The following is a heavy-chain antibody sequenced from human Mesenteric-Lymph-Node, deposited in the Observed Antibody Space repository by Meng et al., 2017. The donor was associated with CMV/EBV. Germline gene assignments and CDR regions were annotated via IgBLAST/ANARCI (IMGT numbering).Heavy chain of an antibody. CDR3: ARTSSPAEYFQH. V-gene: IGHV4-39*07. CDR1: GGAISSSSYY. J-gene: IGHJ1*01. CDR2: IYYTGSS. D-gene: IGHD2-2*01. Sequence: SETLSLTCTVSGGAISSSSYYWGWIRQPPGKGLEWIGHIYYTGSSYYNPSLRSRVTMSVDTSKNQFSLKLASVTAADTAVYFCARTSSPAEYFQHWGQGNVVTVSS.